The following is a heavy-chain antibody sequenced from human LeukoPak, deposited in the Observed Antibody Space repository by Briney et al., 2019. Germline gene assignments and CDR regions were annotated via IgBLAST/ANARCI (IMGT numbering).Heavy chain of an antibody. Sequence: SVKVSCKASGGTFSSYTISWVRQAPGQGLEWMGRIIPILGIANYAQKFQGRVTITADKSTSTAYMELSSLRSEDTAVYYCARMGDVYNGMGFDYWGQGTLVTVSS. CDR1: GGTFSSYT. D-gene: IGHD5-24*01. CDR3: ARMGDVYNGMGFDY. J-gene: IGHJ4*02. V-gene: IGHV1-69*02. CDR2: IIPILGIA.